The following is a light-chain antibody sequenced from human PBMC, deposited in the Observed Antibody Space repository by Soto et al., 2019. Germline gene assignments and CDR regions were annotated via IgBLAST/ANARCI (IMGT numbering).Light chain of an antibody. Sequence: QSVLTQPPSVSGAPGQRVTISCTGSSSNIGAGYDVHWYQQLPGTAPKLLISGNSNRPSGVPDRFSGSKSGISASLAITGLQAEDDADYYCQSYDSSLSGWVFGGGTKLTVL. CDR2: GNS. CDR1: SSNIGAGYD. V-gene: IGLV1-40*01. J-gene: IGLJ3*02. CDR3: QSYDSSLSGWV.